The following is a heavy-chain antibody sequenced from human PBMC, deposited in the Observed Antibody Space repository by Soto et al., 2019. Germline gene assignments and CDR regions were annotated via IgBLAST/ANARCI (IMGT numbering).Heavy chain of an antibody. V-gene: IGHV4-31*03. D-gene: IGHD6-19*01. Sequence: SETLSLTCTVSRGSISNYGYYWSWIRQHPGKGLEWIGYIYYSGSTYYNPSLKSRVTISVDTSKNQFSLYLQMNSLRAEDTAVYYCAKVDRSPVAAVRVYFQHWGQGTLVTVSS. J-gene: IGHJ1*01. CDR1: RGSISNYGYY. CDR3: AKVDRSPVAAVRVYFQH. CDR2: IYYSGST.